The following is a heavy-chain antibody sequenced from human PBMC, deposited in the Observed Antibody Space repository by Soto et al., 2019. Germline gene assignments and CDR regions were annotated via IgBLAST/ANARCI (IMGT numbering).Heavy chain of an antibody. J-gene: IGHJ6*02. V-gene: IGHV4-34*01. CDR2: INHSGST. D-gene: IGHD2-2*01. CDR3: AREGSTSTTTYYGMDV. CDR1: GGSFSGYY. Sequence: SETLSLTCAVYGGSFSGYYWSWIRQPPGKGLEWIGEINHSGSTNYNPSLKSRVTISVDTSKNQFSLKLSSVTAADTAVYYCAREGSTSTTTYYGMDVWGQGTTVTVSS.